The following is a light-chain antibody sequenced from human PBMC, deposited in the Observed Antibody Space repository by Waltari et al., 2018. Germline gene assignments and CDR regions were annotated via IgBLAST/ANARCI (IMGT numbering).Light chain of an antibody. Sequence: EIILTQSLATLSLSPGETATLSCRASHNIEKYLAWYQQKPGQAPSLLIYDASNRAAGIPARFSGGGSGTDFTLSISSLEPEDFAVYYCQQRSRWPRTFGQGTKLEIK. CDR1: HNIEKY. CDR3: QQRSRWPRT. V-gene: IGKV3-11*01. CDR2: DAS. J-gene: IGKJ2*01.